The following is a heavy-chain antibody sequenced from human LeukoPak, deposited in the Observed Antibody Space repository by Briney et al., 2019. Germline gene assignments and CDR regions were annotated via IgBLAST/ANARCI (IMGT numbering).Heavy chain of an antibody. J-gene: IGHJ4*02. V-gene: IGHV3-30*02. CDR3: AKDLSGTYHFDY. Sequence: GGSLRLSCAASGFTFSSSAMHWVRQAPGKGLEWVAFIRFDGSIKSYADSVKGRFTISRDSSKNTLYLQMSSLRAEDTAVYYCAKDLSGTYHFDYWGQGTLVTVSS. CDR1: GFTFSSSA. D-gene: IGHD1-26*01. CDR2: IRFDGSIK.